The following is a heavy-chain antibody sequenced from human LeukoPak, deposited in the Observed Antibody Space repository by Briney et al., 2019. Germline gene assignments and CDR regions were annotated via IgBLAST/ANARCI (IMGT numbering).Heavy chain of an antibody. CDR2: ISSTGTTI. V-gene: IGHV3-11*04. D-gene: IGHD3-22*01. J-gene: IGHJ3*02. Sequence: GGSLRLSCAASGFIVSSTYMSWVRQAPGKGLQWVSYISSTGTTIYYADSVKGRFIISRDNAKNSLSLQMNSLRAEDTAVYYCARLESGHYYDSSGYYFDAFDIWGQGTMVTVSS. CDR1: GFIVSSTY. CDR3: ARLESGHYYDSSGYYFDAFDI.